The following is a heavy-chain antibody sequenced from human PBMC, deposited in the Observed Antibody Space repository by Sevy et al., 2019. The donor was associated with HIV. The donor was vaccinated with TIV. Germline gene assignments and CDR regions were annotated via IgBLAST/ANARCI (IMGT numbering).Heavy chain of an antibody. Sequence: GGSLRLSCAASGFTFSSYAMNWVRQAPGKGLDWVSSVSVTGRSTYYSDSVEGRFTISRDNSKSTLYLQMNSLRADDTAVYYCAKGYCSGGSCPRDYYYYGMDVWGHGTTVTVSS. CDR1: GFTFSSYA. CDR3: AKGYCSGGSCPRDYYYYGMDV. CDR2: VSVTGRST. J-gene: IGHJ6*02. D-gene: IGHD2-15*01. V-gene: IGHV3-23*01.